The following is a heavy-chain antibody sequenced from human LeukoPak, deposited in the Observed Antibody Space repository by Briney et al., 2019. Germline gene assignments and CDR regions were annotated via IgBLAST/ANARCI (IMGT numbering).Heavy chain of an antibody. D-gene: IGHD2-15*01. CDR2: ISSSGSTI. V-gene: IGHV3-11*04. CDR3: ARDREYCSGGSCYSKDAFDI. J-gene: IGHJ3*02. CDR1: GFTVSSNY. Sequence: GGSLRLSCAASGFTVSSNYMGWVRQAPGKGLEWVSYISSSGSTIYYADSVKGRFTISRDNAKNSLYLQMNSLRAEDTAVYYCARDREYCSGGSCYSKDAFDIWGQGTMVTVSS.